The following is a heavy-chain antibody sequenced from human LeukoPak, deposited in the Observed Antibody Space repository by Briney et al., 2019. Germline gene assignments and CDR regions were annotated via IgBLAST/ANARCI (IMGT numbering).Heavy chain of an antibody. D-gene: IGHD3-10*01. V-gene: IGHV1-69*13. J-gene: IGHJ4*02. CDR3: ARDLTGGYYFDY. CDR1: GGTFSSYA. Sequence: SVKVSCKASGGTFSSYAISWVRQAPGQGLEWMGGIIPIFGTANYAQKFQGRVTITADESTSTAYMELSSLRSEDTAVYYCARDLTGGYYFDYWGQGTLVTVSS. CDR2: IIPIFGTA.